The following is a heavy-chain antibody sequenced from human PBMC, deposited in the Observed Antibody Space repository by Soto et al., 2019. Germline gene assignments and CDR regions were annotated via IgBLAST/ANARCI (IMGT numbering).Heavy chain of an antibody. CDR3: ARDLYYDSSGYSHGY. CDR2: ISAYNGNT. J-gene: IGHJ4*02. CDR1: GYTFTSYG. Sequence: QVQLVQSGAEVKKPGASVKVSCKASGYTFTSYGISWVRQAPGQGLEWMGWISAYNGNTNYAQKLQGRVTMTTDTSTSTAYMELRSMRYDDTAVYYCARDLYYDSSGYSHGYWGKGTLVTVSS. V-gene: IGHV1-18*01. D-gene: IGHD3-22*01.